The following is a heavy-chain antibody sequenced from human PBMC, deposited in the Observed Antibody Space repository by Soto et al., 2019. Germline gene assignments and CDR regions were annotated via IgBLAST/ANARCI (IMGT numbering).Heavy chain of an antibody. J-gene: IGHJ4*02. V-gene: IGHV4-31*03. CDR1: CGSISSGGYY. CDR3: ARDQGIASSGPFDY. Sequence: PSETLSLTCTVSCGSISSGGYYWSWIRQHPGKGLEWIGYIYYSGCTYYNPSLKSRVTISVDTSKSQFSLKLNSVTAADTAVYYCARDQGIASSGPFDYWGPGTLVTVSS. CDR2: IYYSGCT. D-gene: IGHD6-13*01.